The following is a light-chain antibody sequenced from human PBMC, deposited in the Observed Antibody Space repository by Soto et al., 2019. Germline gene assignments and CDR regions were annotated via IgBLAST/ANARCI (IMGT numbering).Light chain of an antibody. J-gene: IGKJ1*01. CDR2: GAT. Sequence: VLTQSPGTLSLSPGERATLSCRASQSVSSSYLAWYQQKPGQAPRLLIHGATTRATGIPARFSGSGSGTEFTLTISSLQSEDFAVYYCQQYNNWPRTFGQGTKVDIK. CDR1: QSVSSSY. V-gene: IGKV3-15*01. CDR3: QQYNNWPRT.